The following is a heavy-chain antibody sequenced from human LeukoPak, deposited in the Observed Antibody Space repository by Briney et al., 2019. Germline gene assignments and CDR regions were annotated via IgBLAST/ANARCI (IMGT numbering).Heavy chain of an antibody. CDR2: INHSGST. CDR1: GGSFSGYY. J-gene: IGHJ4*02. CDR3: ARGRGYYGSASYSSFDY. Sequence: SETLSLTCAVYGGSFSGYYWSWIRQPPGKGLEWIGEINHSGSTNYNPSLKSRVTISVDTSKNQFSLKLSSVTAADTAVYYCARGRGYYGSASYSSFDYWGQGTLVTVSS. D-gene: IGHD3-10*01. V-gene: IGHV4-34*01.